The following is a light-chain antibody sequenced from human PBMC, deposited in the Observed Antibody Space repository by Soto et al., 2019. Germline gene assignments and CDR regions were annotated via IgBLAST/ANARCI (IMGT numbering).Light chain of an antibody. J-gene: IGLJ1*01. Sequence: QSALTQPASVSGSPGQSITISCTGTSSDVGGYDYVSWYQLHPGKAPKLMVFEVNNRPSGVSYRFSGSKSGNTASLTISGLQAEYEADYFCSSYAISTAYIFGTGTKVTVL. CDR2: EVN. CDR3: SSYAISTAYI. V-gene: IGLV2-14*01. CDR1: SSDVGGYDY.